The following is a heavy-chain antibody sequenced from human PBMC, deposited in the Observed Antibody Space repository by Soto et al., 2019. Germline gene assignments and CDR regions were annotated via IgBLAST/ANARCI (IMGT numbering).Heavy chain of an antibody. J-gene: IGHJ6*02. V-gene: IGHV1-69*01. D-gene: IGHD1-26*01. CDR1: GGTFNTYT. Sequence: QVQLVQSGAEVKTPGSSVKVSCKASGGTFNTYTISWVRQVPGQGREWMGGIMPLYAKPTYAQPFLGRLTIAADEHTSTVYMELSSLRSEDTALYYCASLNNWSSGDGRIDVWGRGTAVSVSS. CDR3: ASLNNWSSGDGRIDV. CDR2: IMPLYAKP.